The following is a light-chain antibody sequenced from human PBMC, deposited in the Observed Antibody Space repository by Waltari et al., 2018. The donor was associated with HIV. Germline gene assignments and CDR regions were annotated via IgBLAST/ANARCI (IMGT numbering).Light chain of an antibody. CDR2: DAS. V-gene: IGKV3-11*01. J-gene: IGKJ2*01. CDR1: QSVSRN. CDR3: QQRASWPPYT. Sequence: EIVLTQSPATLSLSPGDRATLSCRASQSVSRNLAWYQHKPGQAPRLLIYDASNRATGIPARFLGSGSGTDFTLTIRSLEPEDFAVYYCQQRASWPPYTFGQGTKLEIQ.